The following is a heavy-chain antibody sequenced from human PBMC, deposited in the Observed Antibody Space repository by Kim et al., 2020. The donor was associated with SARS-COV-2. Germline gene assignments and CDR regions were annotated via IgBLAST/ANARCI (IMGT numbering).Heavy chain of an antibody. Sequence: SVKVSCKASGGTFSSYAISWVRQAPGQGLEWMGRIIPILGIANYAQKFQGRVTITADKSTSTAYMELSSLRSEDTAVYYCARGAAAGYNWFDPWGPGTLVTVSS. CDR2: IIPILGIA. CDR3: ARGAAAGYNWFDP. CDR1: GGTFSSYA. J-gene: IGHJ5*02. V-gene: IGHV1-69*04. D-gene: IGHD6-13*01.